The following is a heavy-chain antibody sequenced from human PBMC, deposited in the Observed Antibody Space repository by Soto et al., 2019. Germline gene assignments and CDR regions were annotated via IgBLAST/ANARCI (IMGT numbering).Heavy chain of an antibody. CDR3: ARLILGIAAAGIHESLYYYYYGMDV. J-gene: IGHJ6*02. Sequence: QVQLVQSGAEVKKPGSSVKVSCKASGGTFSSYAISWVRQAPGQGLEWMGGIIPIFGTANYAQKFQGRVTITADESTSTAYMELSSLRSEDTAVYYCARLILGIAAAGIHESLYYYYYGMDVWGQGTTVTVSS. CDR1: GGTFSSYA. D-gene: IGHD6-13*01. CDR2: IIPIFGTA. V-gene: IGHV1-69*01.